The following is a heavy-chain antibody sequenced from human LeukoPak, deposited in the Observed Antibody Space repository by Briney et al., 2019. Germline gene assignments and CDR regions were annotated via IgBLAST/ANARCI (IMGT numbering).Heavy chain of an antibody. V-gene: IGHV1-18*01. J-gene: IGHJ4*02. Sequence: ASVKVSCEASGYTFTSYGISWVRQAPGQGLEWMGWISTYKNNTNYAQKLQGRVTMTTDTSTSTAYMELRSLRSDDTAAYYCARDPGSYRSDYWGQGTLVTVSS. CDR2: ISTYKNNT. CDR3: ARDPGSYRSDY. D-gene: IGHD3-16*02. CDR1: GYTFTSYG.